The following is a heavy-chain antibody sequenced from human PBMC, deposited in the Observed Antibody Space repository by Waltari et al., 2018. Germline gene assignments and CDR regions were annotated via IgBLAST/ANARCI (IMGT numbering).Heavy chain of an antibody. D-gene: IGHD4-4*01. CDR2: IYTSGST. V-gene: IGHV4-61*09. Sequence: QVQLQESGPGLVKPSQTLSLTCTVSGGSISSGSYYWSWIRQPAGKGLEWIGYIYTSGSTNYNPSLKSRVTISVDTSKNQFSLKLSSVTAADTAVYYCARGYSTLTFDYWGQGTLVTVSS. J-gene: IGHJ4*02. CDR1: GGSISSGSYY. CDR3: ARGYSTLTFDY.